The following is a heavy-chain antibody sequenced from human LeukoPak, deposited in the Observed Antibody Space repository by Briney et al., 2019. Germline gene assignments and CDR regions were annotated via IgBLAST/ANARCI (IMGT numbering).Heavy chain of an antibody. V-gene: IGHV4-59*01. CDR3: ARAKEVYPRIFGVGPPDY. CDR1: GGSISSYY. CDR2: IYYSGST. Sequence: SETLSLTCTVSGGSISSYYWSWIRQPPGKGLEWIGYIYYSGSTNYNPSLKSRVTISVDTSKNQFSLKLSSVTAADTAVYYCARAKEVYPRIFGVGPPDYWGQGTLVTVSS. J-gene: IGHJ4*02. D-gene: IGHD3-3*02.